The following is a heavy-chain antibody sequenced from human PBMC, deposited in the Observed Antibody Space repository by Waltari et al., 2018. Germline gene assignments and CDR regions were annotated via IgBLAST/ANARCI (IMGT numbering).Heavy chain of an antibody. V-gene: IGHV4-59*01. J-gene: IGHJ3*02. CDR2: IYYSGST. D-gene: IGHD6-25*01. CDR3: ARHAARAFDI. CDR1: GGSIGSYY. Sequence: QVQLQESGPGLVKPSETLSLPCTVPGGSIGSYYCSWIRQPPGKGLEWIGYIYYSGSTNYNPSLKSRVTISVDTSKNQFSLKLSSVTAADTAVYYCARHAARAFDIWGQGTMVTVSS.